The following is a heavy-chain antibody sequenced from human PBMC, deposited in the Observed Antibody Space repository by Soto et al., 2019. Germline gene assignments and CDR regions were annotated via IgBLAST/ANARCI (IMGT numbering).Heavy chain of an antibody. CDR3: VRLPGDSHALDY. CDR2: VLYDGSSK. CDR1: GFTFSSFS. J-gene: IGHJ4*02. V-gene: IGHV3-30-3*01. Sequence: AGGSLRLSCAASGFTFSSFSMHWVRQVPGKGLEWVAFVLYDGSSKWYADSVRGRFTISRDNSKNTVYLQMTSLRVEDTAVYYCVRLPGDSHALDYWGQGALVTVSS. D-gene: IGHD5-18*01.